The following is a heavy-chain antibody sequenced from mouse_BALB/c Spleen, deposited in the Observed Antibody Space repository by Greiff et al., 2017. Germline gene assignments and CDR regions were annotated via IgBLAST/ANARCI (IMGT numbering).Heavy chain of an antibody. D-gene: IGHD3-3*01. CDR2: ISSGGSYT. Sequence: EVHLVDSGGDLVKPGGSLKLSCAASGFTFSSYGMSWVRQTPDKRLEWVATISSGGSYTNYPDSVKGRFTLSRDNAKNTLYLQMSSLKSEDTAMYYCTREGTYYFDYWGQGTTLTVSS. V-gene: IGHV5-6*01. CDR3: TREGTYYFDY. J-gene: IGHJ2*01. CDR1: GFTFSSYG.